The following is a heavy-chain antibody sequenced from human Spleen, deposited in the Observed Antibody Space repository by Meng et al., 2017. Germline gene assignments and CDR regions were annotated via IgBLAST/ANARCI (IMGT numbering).Heavy chain of an antibody. J-gene: IGHJ6*02. D-gene: IGHD3-3*01. Sequence: ASVKVSCKASGYTFTGYYVHWVRQAPGQGLDWVGWINAKNGGTNYAQKFQGRVTMTRDTSISTAYMELSSLIFDDTAVYYCARATWSGYLTPNYGMDVWGQGTTVTVSS. CDR2: INAKNGGT. V-gene: IGHV1-2*02. CDR1: GYTFTGYY. CDR3: ARATWSGYLTPNYGMDV.